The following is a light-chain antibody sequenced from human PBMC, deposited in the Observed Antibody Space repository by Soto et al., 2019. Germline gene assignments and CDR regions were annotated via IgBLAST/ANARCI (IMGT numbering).Light chain of an antibody. Sequence: DIQMTQSPSSLSASVGDRVTITCRASQGIRNDLGWYQQKQGKAPKTLIDAAASLQSGVPSRFSGSGSVTEFPLTISSLDPEDFAADYSLQYNSYPPTFGQGTKLEIK. CDR1: QGIRND. V-gene: IGKV1-17*01. J-gene: IGKJ2*01. CDR2: AAA. CDR3: LQYNSYPPT.